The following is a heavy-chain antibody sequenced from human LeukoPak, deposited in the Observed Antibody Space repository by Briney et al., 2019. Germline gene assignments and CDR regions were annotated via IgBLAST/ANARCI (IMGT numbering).Heavy chain of an antibody. Sequence: SAISGRGGSTYYADSVKGRFTISRDNSKNTLYLQMNSLRAEDTAVYYCAKASVGIYYFDYWGQGTLVTVSS. CDR2: ISGRGGST. D-gene: IGHD1-26*01. CDR3: AKASVGIYYFDY. V-gene: IGHV3-23*01. J-gene: IGHJ4*02.